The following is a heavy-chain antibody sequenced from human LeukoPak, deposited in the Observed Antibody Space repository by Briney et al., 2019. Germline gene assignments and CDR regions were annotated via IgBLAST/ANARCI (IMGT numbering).Heavy chain of an antibody. J-gene: IGHJ4*02. CDR1: GFTFSSYG. V-gene: IGHV3-23*01. D-gene: IGHD3-9*01. Sequence: GGTLRLSCAASGFTFSSYGMSWVRQAPGKGLDWVSTISGSGGSTYYADSVKGRFTISRDNSKNTLYLQMNSLRAEDTAVYYCAKGVRYFDWLDYWGQGTLVTVSS. CDR3: AKGVRYFDWLDY. CDR2: ISGSGGST.